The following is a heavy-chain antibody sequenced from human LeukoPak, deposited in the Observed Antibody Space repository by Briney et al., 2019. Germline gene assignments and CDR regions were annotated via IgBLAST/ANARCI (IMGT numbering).Heavy chain of an antibody. V-gene: IGHV4-59*01. Sequence: SETLSLTCTVSGGSISGYYWTWIRQPPGKGLQWIGYIYYSGSTNYHPSLKSRVTLSVDTSKKQFSLKLSSVTAADTAVYYCARGLLVGNTGYYFDYWGQGTLVTVSS. D-gene: IGHD1-26*01. J-gene: IGHJ4*02. CDR3: ARGLLVGNTGYYFDY. CDR2: IYYSGST. CDR1: GGSISGYY.